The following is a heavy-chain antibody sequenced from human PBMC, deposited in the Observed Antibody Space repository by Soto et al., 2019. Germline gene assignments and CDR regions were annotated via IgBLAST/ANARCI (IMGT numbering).Heavy chain of an antibody. V-gene: IGHV1-18*01. D-gene: IGHD2-2*01. CDR1: GYTFTSYG. CDR2: ISAYNGNT. CDR3: ARDLGYCSSTSCHAAYGMDV. Sequence: QVQLVQSGAEVKKPGASVKVSCKASGYTFTSYGISWVRQAPGQGLEWMGWISAYNGNTNYAQKLQGRVTMTTDTSTSTAYMELRGLRSDDTAVYYCARDLGYCSSTSCHAAYGMDVWGQGTTVTVSS. J-gene: IGHJ6*02.